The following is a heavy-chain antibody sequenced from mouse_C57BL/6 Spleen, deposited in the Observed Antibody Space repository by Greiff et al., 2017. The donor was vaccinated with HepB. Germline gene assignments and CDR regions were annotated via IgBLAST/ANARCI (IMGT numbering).Heavy chain of an antibody. CDR1: GFTFSSYA. J-gene: IGHJ3*01. V-gene: IGHV5-4*03. Sequence: EVKLVDSGGGLVKPGGSLKLSCAASGFTFSSYAMSWVRQTPEKRLEWVATISDGGSYTYYPDNVKVRFTISRDNAKNNLYLQMSHLKSEDTAMYYCAKSGEDYYGSSPFAYWGQGTLVTVSA. D-gene: IGHD1-1*01. CDR3: AKSGEDYYGSSPFAY. CDR2: ISDGGSYT.